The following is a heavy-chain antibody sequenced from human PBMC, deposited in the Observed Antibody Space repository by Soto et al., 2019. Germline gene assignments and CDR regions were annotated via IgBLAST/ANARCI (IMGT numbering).Heavy chain of an antibody. V-gene: IGHV1-69*01. D-gene: IGHD3-22*01. CDR2: IIPIFGTA. J-gene: IGHJ3*02. CDR3: ARAAWAYYDCSGYLRYDAFDI. CDR1: GGTFSSYA. Sequence: QVQLVQSGAEVKKPGSSVKVSCKASGGTFSSYAISWVRQAPGQGLEWMGGIIPIFGTANYAQKFQGRVTSTADESTSTAYMELSSLRSEDTAVYYCARAAWAYYDCSGYLRYDAFDIWGQGTMVTVSS.